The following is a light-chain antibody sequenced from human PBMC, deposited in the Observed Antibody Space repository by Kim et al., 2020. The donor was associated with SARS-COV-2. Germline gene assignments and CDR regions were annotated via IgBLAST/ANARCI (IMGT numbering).Light chain of an antibody. J-gene: IGKJ5*01. CDR1: QGISSW. CDR3: QQANRFPT. V-gene: IGKV1D-12*01. Sequence: SASVGDKVTIPGRARQGISSWLAWYQQKPGKAPNLLIYAASSLQSGVPSRFSGSGSGTDFTLTISSLQPEDFATYYCQQANRFPTFGQGTRLEIK. CDR2: AAS.